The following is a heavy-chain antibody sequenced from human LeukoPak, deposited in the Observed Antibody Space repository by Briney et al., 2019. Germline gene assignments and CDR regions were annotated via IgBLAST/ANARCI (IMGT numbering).Heavy chain of an antibody. CDR2: MNPNSGNT. CDR3: ARSRDSEGAFDI. V-gene: IGHV1-8*01. D-gene: IGHD2-15*01. CDR1: GYTLTSYD. J-gene: IGHJ3*02. Sequence: ASVKVSCKASGYTLTSYDINWVRQATGQGLEWMGWMNPNSGNTGYAQKFQGRVTMTRNTPTSTAYMELSSLGSEDTAVYYCARSRDSEGAFDIWGQGTMVTVSS.